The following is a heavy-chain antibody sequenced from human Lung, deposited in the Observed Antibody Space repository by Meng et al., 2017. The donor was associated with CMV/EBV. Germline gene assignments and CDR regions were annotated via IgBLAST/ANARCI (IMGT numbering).Heavy chain of an antibody. D-gene: IGHD1-14*01. CDR1: GFTFKSYR. CDR3: ARDGTFAPKGAFDY. CDR2: ISSSSSIF. Sequence: GESXKISCAASGFTFKSYRMDWVRQAPGKGLEWVSAISSSSSIFYYTDSVKGRFTISRDNAKNLLYLQMNSLRVEDTAVYYCARDGTFAPKGAFDYWAQGTXVTVSS. V-gene: IGHV3-21*01. J-gene: IGHJ4*02.